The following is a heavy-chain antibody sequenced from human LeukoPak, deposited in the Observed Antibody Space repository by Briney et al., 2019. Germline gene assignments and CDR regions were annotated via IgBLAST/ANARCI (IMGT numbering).Heavy chain of an antibody. CDR1: GGTFSSYA. J-gene: IGHJ4*02. CDR2: IIPIFGTA. V-gene: IGHV1-69*05. D-gene: IGHD4-23*01. Sequence: SVKVSCKASGGTFSSYANSWVRQAPGQGLEWMGRIIPIFGTANYAQKFQGRVTITTDESTSTAYMELSSLRSEDTAVYYCARERGIMTTEVKYDYWGQGTLVTVSS. CDR3: ARERGIMTTEVKYDY.